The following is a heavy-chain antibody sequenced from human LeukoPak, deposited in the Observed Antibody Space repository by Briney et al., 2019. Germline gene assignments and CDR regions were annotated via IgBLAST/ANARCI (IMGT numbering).Heavy chain of an antibody. D-gene: IGHD6-6*01. CDR3: AREYRSSPGSY. CDR1: GYSFTSYW. CDR2: IDPGDSDT. V-gene: IGHV5-51*04. J-gene: IGHJ4*02. Sequence: GDSLKISCKGSGYSFTSYWIGWVRQMPGKGRWWMGIIDPGDSDTRYSPSCLGQVIISADKPISAAYVQWSSLKASDTAMYYCAREYRSSPGSYWGQGTLATVSS.